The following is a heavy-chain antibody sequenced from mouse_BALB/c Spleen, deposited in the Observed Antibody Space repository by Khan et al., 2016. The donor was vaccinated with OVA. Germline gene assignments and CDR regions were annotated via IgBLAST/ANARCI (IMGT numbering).Heavy chain of an antibody. CDR1: GYTFTTYW. CDR3: TRDRIDY. CDR2: INPTSGYT. V-gene: IGHV1-7*01. J-gene: IGHJ2*01. Sequence: LEVSGAELVKPGASVKMSCKASGYTFTTYWMHWVKQRPGQGLEWIGYINPTSGYTDYNEKFKDRATLSADKSSSTAYLQLSSLTSEDSAVYYCTRDRIDYWGQGTTLTVSS.